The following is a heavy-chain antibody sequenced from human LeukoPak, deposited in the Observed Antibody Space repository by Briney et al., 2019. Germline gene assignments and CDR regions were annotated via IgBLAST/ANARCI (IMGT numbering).Heavy chain of an antibody. CDR3: AELGITMIGGV. J-gene: IGHJ6*04. D-gene: IGHD3-10*02. V-gene: IGHV3-23*01. CDR2: ISGSGAVT. Sequence: GGTLRLSCAASGFSFSNYGMSWVRQAPGKGLEWVSAISGSGAVTYYADSVKGRFTISRDNAKNSLYLQMNSLRAEDTAVHYCAELGITMIGGVWGKGTTVTISS. CDR1: GFSFSNYG.